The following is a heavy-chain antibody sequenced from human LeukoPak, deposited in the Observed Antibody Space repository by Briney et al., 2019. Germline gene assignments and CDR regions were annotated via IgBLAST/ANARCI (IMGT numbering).Heavy chain of an antibody. V-gene: IGHV3-23*01. Sequence: GGSLRLSCTASGFALKNYGMSLVRQAPGKGLEWVSTFSGRGDTTHYADSVKGRFTISRDNSMNTLYLQVNSLRGEDTALYYCARDGFNYSSRDNDGFDVWGQGTTVTVSP. CDR3: ARDGFNYSSRDNDGFDV. D-gene: IGHD4-11*01. J-gene: IGHJ3*01. CDR2: FSGRGDTT. CDR1: GFALKNYG.